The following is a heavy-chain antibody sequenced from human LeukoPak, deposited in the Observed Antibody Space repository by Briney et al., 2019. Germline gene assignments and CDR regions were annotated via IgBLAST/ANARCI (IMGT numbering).Heavy chain of an antibody. CDR3: AREVSPFWSGYYTAYYYYYMDV. V-gene: IGHV3-74*01. CDR2: INTDGSST. J-gene: IGHJ6*03. Sequence: PGGSLRLSCAASGFTFSSYAMSWVRQAPGKGLEWVSRINTDGSSTSYADSVKGRFTISRDNAKNTLYLQMNSLRAEDTAVYYCAREVSPFWSGYYTAYYYYYMDVWGKGTTVTVSS. D-gene: IGHD3-3*01. CDR1: GFTFSSYA.